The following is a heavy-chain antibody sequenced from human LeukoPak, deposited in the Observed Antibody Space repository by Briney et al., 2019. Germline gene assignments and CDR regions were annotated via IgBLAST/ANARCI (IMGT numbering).Heavy chain of an antibody. CDR1: GFTFSNYD. J-gene: IGHJ4*02. CDR2: ISGSGSST. D-gene: IGHD6-13*01. Sequence: PGGSLRLSCAASGFTFSNYDMGWVRQAPGGGLEWVSSISGSGSSTYYADSVKGRFTISRDNPKNAQYLQMSSLRAEDTAVYYCAKAIAATGRWWIFDYWGQGTLVTVSS. V-gene: IGHV3-23*01. CDR3: AKAIAATGRWWIFDY.